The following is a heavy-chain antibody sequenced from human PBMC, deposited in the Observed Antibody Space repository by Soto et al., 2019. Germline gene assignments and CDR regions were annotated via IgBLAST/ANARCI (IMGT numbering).Heavy chain of an antibody. J-gene: IGHJ6*02. CDR1: GGTFSSYT. CDR3: ARFNGSSSWYDYYYGMDV. V-gene: IGHV1-69*02. CDR2: IIPILGIA. D-gene: IGHD6-13*01. Sequence: QVQLVQSGAEVKKPGSSVKVSCKASGGTFSSYTISWVRQAPGQGLEWMGRIIPILGIANYAQKFQGRDTITACKYTSTAYMELSSLSSEDTAVYYCARFNGSSSWYDYYYGMDVWGQGTTVTVSS.